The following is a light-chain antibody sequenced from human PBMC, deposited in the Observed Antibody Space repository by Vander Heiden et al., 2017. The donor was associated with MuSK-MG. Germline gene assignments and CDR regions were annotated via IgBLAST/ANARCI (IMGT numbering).Light chain of an antibody. J-gene: IGKJ2*01. V-gene: IGKV1-39*01. CDR3: QQSDSNPMST. Sequence: DIQMTQSPSSLSASVGDRVTITCRASQSISSYLNWYQQKPGKAPKLLIYAASSLQSGVPSRFSGSGSGTDFTLTISSRQPEDFATYYCQQSDSNPMSTFGQWTKLDIK. CDR2: AAS. CDR1: QSISSY.